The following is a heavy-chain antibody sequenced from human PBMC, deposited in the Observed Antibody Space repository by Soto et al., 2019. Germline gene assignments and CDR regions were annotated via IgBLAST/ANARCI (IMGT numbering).Heavy chain of an antibody. D-gene: IGHD2-2*02. CDR2: IWYDGSNK. CDR3: AREEYCSSTSCYTYYYYGMDV. Sequence: HPGGSLRLSCAASGFTFSSYGMHWVRQAPGKGLEWVAVIWYDGSNKYYADSVKGRFTISRDNSKNTLYLQMNSLRAEDTAVYYCAREEYCSSTSCYTYYYYGMDVWGQGTTVTVSS. V-gene: IGHV3-33*01. J-gene: IGHJ6*02. CDR1: GFTFSSYG.